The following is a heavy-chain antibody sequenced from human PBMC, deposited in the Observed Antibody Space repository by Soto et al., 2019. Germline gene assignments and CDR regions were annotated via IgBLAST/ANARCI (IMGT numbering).Heavy chain of an antibody. D-gene: IGHD1-26*01. CDR3: ARVAGSYYYGMDV. Sequence: SETLSLTCAVYGGSFSGYYWSWIRQPPGKGLEWIGEINHSGSTNYNPSLKSRVTISVDTSKNQYSLKLSSVTAADTAVYYCARVAGSYYYGMDVWGQGTTVTVSS. J-gene: IGHJ6*02. CDR2: INHSGST. CDR1: GGSFSGYY. V-gene: IGHV4-34*01.